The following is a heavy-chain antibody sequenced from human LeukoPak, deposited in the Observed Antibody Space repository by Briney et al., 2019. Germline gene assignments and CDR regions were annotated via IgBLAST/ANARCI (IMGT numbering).Heavy chain of an antibody. CDR1: GYTFTGHY. V-gene: IGHV1-2*02. Sequence: ASVNVSCKAPGYTFTGHYLHWVRQAPAQGLEWMGWINPNSGVTRYAQSFQGRVAVTRDTSIDTAYMELSTLRTDDAAVYYCARGGRPTATISAHPWGQGTLVTVSS. CDR2: INPNSGVT. J-gene: IGHJ4*02. D-gene: IGHD6-6*01. CDR3: ARGGRPTATISAHP.